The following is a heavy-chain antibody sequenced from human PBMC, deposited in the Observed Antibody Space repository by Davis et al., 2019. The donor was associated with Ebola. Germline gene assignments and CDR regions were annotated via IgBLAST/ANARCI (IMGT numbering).Heavy chain of an antibody. D-gene: IGHD1-14*01. CDR2: IYYSGST. CDR1: GASISGSSDY. J-gene: IGHJ5*02. Sequence: PSETLSLTCIVSGASISGSSDYWGWIRQTPGKGLEWIASIYYSGSTHYNPSLKSRVTISVDTSTNQFSLKVASVTAADAAVYYCARNHSGIPFDLWGQGTLVTVSS. CDR3: ARNHSGIPFDL. V-gene: IGHV4-39*07.